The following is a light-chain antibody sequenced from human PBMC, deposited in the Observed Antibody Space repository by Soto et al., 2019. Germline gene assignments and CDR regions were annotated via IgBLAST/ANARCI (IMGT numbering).Light chain of an antibody. Sequence: DIQMTQSPSSLSASVGHRVTITCRASQGISNYLAWYQQKPGKVPKLLISAASTLQSGVPSRFSGGGSGTDFTLTINSLQPEDVATYYCQKYNSAPFTFGPGTKVDLK. J-gene: IGKJ3*01. CDR2: AAS. CDR1: QGISNY. CDR3: QKYNSAPFT. V-gene: IGKV1-27*01.